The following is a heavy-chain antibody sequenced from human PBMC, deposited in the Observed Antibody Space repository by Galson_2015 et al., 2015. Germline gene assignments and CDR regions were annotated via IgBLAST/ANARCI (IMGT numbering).Heavy chain of an antibody. CDR3: ARGWNLFDY. CDR1: GFTSTSHE. D-gene: IGHD1-1*01. Sequence: SLRLSCAVSGFTSTSHELNWVRQAPGKGLEWVSYISASGSTIYYADSVKGRFTISRDIANNSLYLQLNSLRVEDTAVYYCARGWNLFDYWGQGALVTVSS. J-gene: IGHJ4*02. V-gene: IGHV3-48*03. CDR2: ISASGSTI.